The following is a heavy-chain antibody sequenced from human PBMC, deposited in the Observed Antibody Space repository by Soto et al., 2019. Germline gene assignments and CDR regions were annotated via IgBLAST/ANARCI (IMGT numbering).Heavy chain of an antibody. Sequence: GGSLRLSCAASGFTFSSYAMSWVRQAPGKGLEWVSAISGSGGSTYYADSVKGRFTISRDNSKNTLYLQMNSLRAEDTAVYYSAKDRGIVVVVAARDAFDIWGQGTMVTVSS. CDR1: GFTFSSYA. D-gene: IGHD2-15*01. CDR2: ISGSGGST. J-gene: IGHJ3*02. CDR3: AKDRGIVVVVAARDAFDI. V-gene: IGHV3-23*01.